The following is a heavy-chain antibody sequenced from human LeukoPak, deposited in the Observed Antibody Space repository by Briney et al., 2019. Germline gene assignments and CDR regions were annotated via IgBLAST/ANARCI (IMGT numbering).Heavy chain of an antibody. D-gene: IGHD5-24*01. J-gene: IGHJ4*02. CDR3: ARQTPSKMTTAEFDY. Sequence: SETLSLTCAVSGYSISSGYYWGWIRQPPGKGLEWIGSIYHSGSTYYNPSLKSRVTISVDTSKNQFSLKLSSVTAADTAVYCCARQTPSKMTTAEFDYWGQGTLVTVSS. V-gene: IGHV4-38-2*01. CDR1: GYSISSGYY. CDR2: IYHSGST.